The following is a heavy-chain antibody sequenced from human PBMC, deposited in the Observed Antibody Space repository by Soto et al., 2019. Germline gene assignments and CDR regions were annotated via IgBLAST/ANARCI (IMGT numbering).Heavy chain of an antibody. CDR1: GFTFSNAW. CDR2: IKSKTDGGTT. CDR3: TTDPFESSIAARGY. V-gene: IGHV3-15*07. J-gene: IGHJ4*02. Sequence: EVQLVESGGGLVKPGGSLRLSCAASGFTFSNAWMNWVRQAPGKELEWVGRIKSKTDGGTTDYAAPVKGRFTISRDDSKNTLYQQMNSLKTEDTAVYYCTTDPFESSIAARGYWGQGTLVTVSS. D-gene: IGHD6-6*01.